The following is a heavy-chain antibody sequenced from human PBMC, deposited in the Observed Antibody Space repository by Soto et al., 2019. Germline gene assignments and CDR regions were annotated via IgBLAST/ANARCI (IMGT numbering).Heavy chain of an antibody. CDR2: IFFTGAT. CDR3: ARARYDSAGSSLGRRLDV. J-gene: IGHJ6*02. Sequence: QVQLQASGPGLVKPSCTLSLICIVSGDSVTFGHHSWRWIRQPPDKGLEWIGHIFFTGATNYSPSLKGRVAMSVDSSKSQFSLTLTSVSAADSAMYYCARARYDSAGSSLGRRLDVWGQGTTVTVSS. CDR1: GDSVTFGHHS. D-gene: IGHD3-10*01. V-gene: IGHV4-61*01.